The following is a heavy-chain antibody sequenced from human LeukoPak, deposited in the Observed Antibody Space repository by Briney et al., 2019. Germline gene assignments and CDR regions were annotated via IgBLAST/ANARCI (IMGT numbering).Heavy chain of an antibody. J-gene: IGHJ3*01. V-gene: IGHV3-48*04. D-gene: IGHD2-2*01. CDR3: ARDGGVYCSSSSCYPRSFDV. Sequence: GSLRLSCAASGFPFSSYSMNWVRQAPGKGLEWISYIVTSGSLKKYADSVKGRFTISRDNARNSLFLQMNSLRAEDTAIYYCARDGGVYCSSSSCYPRSFDVWGQGSMVTVSS. CDR2: IVTSGSLK. CDR1: GFPFSSYS.